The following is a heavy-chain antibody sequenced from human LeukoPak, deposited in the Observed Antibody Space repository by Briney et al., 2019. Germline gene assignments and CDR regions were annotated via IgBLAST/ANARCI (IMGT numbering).Heavy chain of an antibody. CDR3: ARDTYYTSGTYYIDYFDS. V-gene: IGHV4-34*01. D-gene: IGHD3-10*01. Sequence: SETLSLTCAVYGGSSSGYYWSWIRQPPGKGLEWIGEINHSGSTNYNPSLSSRVTISVDTSNNQFSLKLTSVTAADTAVYFCARDTYYTSGTYYIDYFDSWGQGALVTVSS. CDR1: GGSSSGYY. CDR2: INHSGST. J-gene: IGHJ4*02.